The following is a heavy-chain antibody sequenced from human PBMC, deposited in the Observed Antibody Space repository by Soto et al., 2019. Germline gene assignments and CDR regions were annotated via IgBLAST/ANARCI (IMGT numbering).Heavy chain of an antibody. CDR1: GYTFTSYG. V-gene: IGHV1-18*01. D-gene: IGHD6-13*01. Sequence: RASVKVSCKASGYTFTSYGISWVRQAPGQGLEWMGWISAYNGNTNYAQKLQGRVTMTTDTSTSTAYMELRSLRSDDTAVYYCARMHYSSSWYVGGAFDYWGQGTLVTVSS. CDR2: ISAYNGNT. CDR3: ARMHYSSSWYVGGAFDY. J-gene: IGHJ4*02.